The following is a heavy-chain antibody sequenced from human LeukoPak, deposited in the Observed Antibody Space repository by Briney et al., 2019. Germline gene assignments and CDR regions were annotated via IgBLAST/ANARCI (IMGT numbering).Heavy chain of an antibody. CDR3: ARRRSGSQSGAFDI. CDR2: INSDGRST. J-gene: IGHJ3*02. V-gene: IGHV3-74*01. CDR1: GFTLSSYW. Sequence: GGSLRLYYARSGFTLSSYWLHWVRQPSGKGVVWVSRINSDGRSTSYADSVKGRFTISRDNAKNKLYLQMNSLRAEDTAVYYCARRRSGSQSGAFDIWGQGTMVTVSS. D-gene: IGHD3-10*01.